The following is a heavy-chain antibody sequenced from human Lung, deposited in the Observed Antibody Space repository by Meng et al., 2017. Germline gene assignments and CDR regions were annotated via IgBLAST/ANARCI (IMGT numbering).Heavy chain of an antibody. Sequence: QAQLPEWGAGLLKPSETLSLTCVVSGGSFSDYYWSWSRQPPGKGLEWIGEINHSGSTNYNPSLESRATISVDTSQNNLSLKLSSVTAADSAVYYCARGPTTMAHDFDYWGQGTLVTVSS. J-gene: IGHJ4*02. V-gene: IGHV4-34*01. CDR2: INHSGST. CDR1: GGSFSDYY. CDR3: ARGPTTMAHDFDY. D-gene: IGHD4-11*01.